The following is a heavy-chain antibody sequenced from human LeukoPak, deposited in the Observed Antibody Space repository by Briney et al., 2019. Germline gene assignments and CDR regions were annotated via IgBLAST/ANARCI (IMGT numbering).Heavy chain of an antibody. V-gene: IGHV3-23*01. J-gene: IGHJ4*02. Sequence: PXGSLRLSCAASGFIFSSYVMSWVRQAPGKGLEYVSSIDGSYGASYYADYVKGRFTISRDNSKNTLFLQMNSLRVEDTALYYCARVDSGNYDYWGQGTLLTVSS. D-gene: IGHD1-26*01. CDR1: GFIFSSYV. CDR3: ARVDSGNYDY. CDR2: IDGSYGAS.